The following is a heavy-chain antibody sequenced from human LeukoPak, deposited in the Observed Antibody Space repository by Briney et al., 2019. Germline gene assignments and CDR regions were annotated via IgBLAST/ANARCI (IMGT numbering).Heavy chain of an antibody. Sequence: ASVTVSRKPSRYTSTSFYISWVRQPDRRVSGWVGWMNTNSGNTSYAQKFQGRVTMTRNHSISTAYMELSSLRSEDTAVYYCARRNTGVVAGLDCWGQGTLVTVSS. D-gene: IGHD5-18*01. CDR1: RYTSTSFY. CDR3: ARRNTGVVAGLDC. CDR2: MNTNSGNT. V-gene: IGHV1-8*01. J-gene: IGHJ4*02.